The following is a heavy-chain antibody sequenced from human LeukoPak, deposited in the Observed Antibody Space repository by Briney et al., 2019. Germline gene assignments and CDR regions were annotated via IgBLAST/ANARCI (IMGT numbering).Heavy chain of an antibody. D-gene: IGHD2-2*01. CDR3: ARVRAGYCTSTSCYTGMDV. CDR1: RFTFSSYG. CDR2: ISYDGSNE. J-gene: IGHJ6*02. V-gene: IGHV3-30*03. Sequence: GGSLRLSCAASRFTFSSYGMHWVCQAPGKGLEWVALISYDGSNEYYADSVRGRFTISRDNSKFTLYMQMNSLRAEDTAVYYCARVRAGYCTSTSCYTGMDVWGQGTTVTVSS.